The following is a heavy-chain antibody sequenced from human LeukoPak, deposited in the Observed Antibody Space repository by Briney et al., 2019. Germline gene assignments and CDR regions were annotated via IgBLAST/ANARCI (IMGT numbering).Heavy chain of an antibody. Sequence: SETLSLTCTVSGGSISSYYWSWIRQPPGKRLEWIGYIHYSGSTNYNPSLKSRVTISADTSKNQFSLKLISVTAANTAVYYCASTSGKHFLHYFDSWGQGTLVTVSS. D-gene: IGHD1-26*01. V-gene: IGHV4-59*01. CDR1: GGSISSYY. CDR3: ASTSGKHFLHYFDS. J-gene: IGHJ4*02. CDR2: IHYSGST.